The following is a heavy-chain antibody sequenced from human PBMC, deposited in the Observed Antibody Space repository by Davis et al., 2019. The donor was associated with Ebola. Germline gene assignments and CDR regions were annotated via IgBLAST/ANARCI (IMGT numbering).Heavy chain of an antibody. CDR1: GGSFSGYY. Sequence: PSETLSLTCAVYGGSFSGYYWSWIRQPPGKGLEWIGEINHSGSTKYNPSLKSRVTISVDTSKNQFSLKLSSVTAADTAVYYCARPRVAGTTLDWFDPWGQGTLVTVSS. D-gene: IGHD6-19*01. CDR2: INHSGST. V-gene: IGHV4-34*01. CDR3: ARPRVAGTTLDWFDP. J-gene: IGHJ5*02.